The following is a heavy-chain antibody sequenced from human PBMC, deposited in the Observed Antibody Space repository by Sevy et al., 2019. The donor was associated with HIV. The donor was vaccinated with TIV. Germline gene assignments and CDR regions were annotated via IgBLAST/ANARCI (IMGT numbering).Heavy chain of an antibody. Sequence: GGSLRLSCAASGFTFNTHVMNWVRQAPGKGLEWVSSISGFGNTYYADSVRGRLTISRENAKNTLYLQMNSLRADDTAVYYCAKVLNPALESMMEVTVRSLKGFDVWGQGTMVTVSS. V-gene: IGHV3-23*01. D-gene: IGHD3-22*01. CDR1: GFTFNTHV. J-gene: IGHJ3*01. CDR2: ISGFGNT. CDR3: AKVLNPALESMMEVTVRSLKGFDV.